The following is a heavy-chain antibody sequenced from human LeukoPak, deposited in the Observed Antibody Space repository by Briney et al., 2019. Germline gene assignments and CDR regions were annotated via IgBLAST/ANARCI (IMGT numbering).Heavy chain of an antibody. CDR1: GFTFDDYG. Sequence: GGSLRLSCAASGFTFDDYGMSWVRQAPGKGLEWVSGINWNGGSTGYADSVKGRFTISRDNAKNSLYLQMNSLRAEDTALYYCARDAVLFWSGYYNPMDVWGKGTTVTVSS. D-gene: IGHD3-3*01. J-gene: IGHJ6*04. CDR2: INWNGGST. CDR3: ARDAVLFWSGYYNPMDV. V-gene: IGHV3-20*04.